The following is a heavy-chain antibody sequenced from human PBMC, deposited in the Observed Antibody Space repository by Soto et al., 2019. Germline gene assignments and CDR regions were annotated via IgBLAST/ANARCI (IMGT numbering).Heavy chain of an antibody. Sequence: PSETLSLTSAVYGGSFSGYYLSWIRQPPGKGLEWIGEINHSGSTNYNPSLKSRVTISVDTSKNQFSLKLSSVTAADTAVYYCARKIKIAARPLAKRKNHPSFDYWGQGTLVTVSS. CDR1: GGSFSGYY. D-gene: IGHD6-6*01. V-gene: IGHV4-34*01. J-gene: IGHJ4*02. CDR3: ARKIKIAARPLAKRKNHPSFDY. CDR2: INHSGST.